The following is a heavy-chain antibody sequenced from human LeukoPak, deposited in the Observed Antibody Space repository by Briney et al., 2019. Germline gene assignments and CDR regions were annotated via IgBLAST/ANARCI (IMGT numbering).Heavy chain of an antibody. CDR1: GFTVSSNY. Sequence: GGSLRLSCAASGFTVSSNYMSWVRQAPGKGLEWVSVIYSGGSTYYADSVKGRFTISRDNAKNSLYLQMNSLRAEDTAVYYCARDCYKARMDVWGKGTTVTVSS. CDR2: IYSGGST. D-gene: IGHD2-2*02. J-gene: IGHJ6*04. V-gene: IGHV3-66*01. CDR3: ARDCYKARMDV.